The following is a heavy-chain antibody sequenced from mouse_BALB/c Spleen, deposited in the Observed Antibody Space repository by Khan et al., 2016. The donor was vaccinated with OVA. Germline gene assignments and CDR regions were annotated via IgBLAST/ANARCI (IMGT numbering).Heavy chain of an antibody. D-gene: IGHD6-1*01. CDR3: ARVNGDSLFWYFDV. V-gene: IGHV8-8*01. CDR1: GFSLTTSGMG. J-gene: IGHJ1*01. Sequence: QVTLKESGPGILQPSQTLSLTCSFAGFSLTTSGMGVGWIRQPSGKGLEWLAHIWWDNVNRYNPALKSRLTISKDTSISQVFLKIASVDSADTATYYCARVNGDSLFWYFDVWGAGTSVTVSS. CDR2: IWWDNVN.